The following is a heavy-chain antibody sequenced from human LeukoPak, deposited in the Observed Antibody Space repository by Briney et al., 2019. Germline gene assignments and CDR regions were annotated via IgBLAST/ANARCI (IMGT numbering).Heavy chain of an antibody. CDR1: GFTFSSYS. D-gene: IGHD3-22*01. Sequence: GGSLRLSCAASGFTFSSYSMNWVRQAPGKGLEWVSSISSSSSYIYYADSVKRRCTISRDNAKNSLYLQMNSLRAEDTAVYYCARASTHYYYDSSGYYLDYCGQGTVVTVSS. V-gene: IGHV3-21*01. CDR3: ARASTHYYYDSSGYYLDY. CDR2: ISSSSSYI. J-gene: IGHJ4*02.